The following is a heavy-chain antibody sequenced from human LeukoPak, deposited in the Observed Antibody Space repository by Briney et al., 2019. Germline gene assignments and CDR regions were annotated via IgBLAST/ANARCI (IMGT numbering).Heavy chain of an antibody. D-gene: IGHD6-13*01. CDR1: GYPFSSYD. V-gene: IGHV3-48*03. CDR3: ARVPGYSSSWSRFDP. Sequence: GGSLRLSCAASGYPFSSYDMNWVRQAPGKGLEWVSYISSSGTTIYYADSVKGRFTISRDNAKNSLYLQMNSLRAEDTAVYYCARVPGYSSSWSRFDPWGQGTLVTVSS. J-gene: IGHJ5*02. CDR2: ISSSGTTI.